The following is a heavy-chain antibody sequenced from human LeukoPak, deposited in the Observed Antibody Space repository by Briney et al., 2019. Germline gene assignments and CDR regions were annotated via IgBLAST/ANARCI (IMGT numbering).Heavy chain of an antibody. Sequence: SETLSFTCTVSGGSISSSSYYWGWIRQPPGKGLEWIGCIYYSGSTYYNPSLKSRVTISVDTSKNQFSLKLSSVTAADTAVYYCARQELRFLEWLRYFDYWGQGTLVTVSS. CDR1: GGSISSSSYY. V-gene: IGHV4-39*01. CDR2: IYYSGST. D-gene: IGHD3-3*01. J-gene: IGHJ4*02. CDR3: ARQELRFLEWLRYFDY.